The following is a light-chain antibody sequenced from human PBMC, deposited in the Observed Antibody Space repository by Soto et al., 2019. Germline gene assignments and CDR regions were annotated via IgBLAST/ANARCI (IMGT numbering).Light chain of an antibody. CDR3: TSYTRSSTQV. CDR2: EVS. J-gene: IGLJ1*01. V-gene: IGLV2-14*01. Sequence: QAVVTQPASVSGSPGQSITISCTGTSSDVGGYNYVSWYQQHPGKAPKLMIYEVSNRPSGVSNRFSGSKSGNTASLTISGLQAEDEADYYCTSYTRSSTQVFGTGTKVTVL. CDR1: SSDVGGYNY.